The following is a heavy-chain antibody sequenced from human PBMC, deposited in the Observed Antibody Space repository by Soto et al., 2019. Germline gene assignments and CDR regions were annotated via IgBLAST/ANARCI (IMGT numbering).Heavy chain of an antibody. V-gene: IGHV3-74*01. Sequence: GGSLRLSCAASGFTFSSYWMHWVRQAPGKGLVWVSRINSDGSSTSYADSVKGRFTISRDNAKNTLYLQMNSLRAEDTAVYYCARVLREKYCTNGVCPVELFYYYYGMDVWGQGTTVTVSS. J-gene: IGHJ6*02. CDR3: ARVLREKYCTNGVCPVELFYYYYGMDV. CDR2: INSDGSST. CDR1: GFTFSSYW. D-gene: IGHD2-8*01.